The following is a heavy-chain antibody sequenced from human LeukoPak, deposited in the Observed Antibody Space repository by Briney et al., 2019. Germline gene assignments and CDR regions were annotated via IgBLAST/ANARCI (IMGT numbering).Heavy chain of an antibody. J-gene: IGHJ3*02. CDR1: GGTFSSYA. V-gene: IGHV1-69*05. CDR3: ARDRPHTVTPFLGAFDI. Sequence: SVKVSCKASGGTFSSYAISWVRQAHGQGLEWMGRIIPIFGTANYAQKFQGRVTITRDESTSTAYMELSSLRSEDTAVYYCARDRPHTVTPFLGAFDIWGQGTMVTVSS. CDR2: IIPIFGTA. D-gene: IGHD4-17*01.